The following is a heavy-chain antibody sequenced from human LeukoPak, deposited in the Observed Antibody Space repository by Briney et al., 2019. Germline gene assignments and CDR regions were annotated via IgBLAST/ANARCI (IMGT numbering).Heavy chain of an antibody. CDR2: IYATGST. V-gene: IGHV4-4*09. CDR3: ARHGSVRSPLGP. D-gene: IGHD3-10*01. CDR1: GGSISSYY. Sequence: MASETLSLTCTVSGGSISSYYWSWIRQPPGKGLEWIGYIYATGSTNYNPSLKSRVTISVDTSKNQFSLNLRFVTAADTAVYYCARHGSVRSPLGPWGQGTLVTVSS. J-gene: IGHJ5*02.